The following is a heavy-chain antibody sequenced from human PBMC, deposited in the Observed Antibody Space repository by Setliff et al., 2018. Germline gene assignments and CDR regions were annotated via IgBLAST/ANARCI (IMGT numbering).Heavy chain of an antibody. CDR1: GFTFSSYA. CDR3: TTAPLAAASTC. Sequence: PGGSLRLSCAASGFTFSSYAMSWVRQAPGKGLEWVSAISGSGVSTYYADSVKGRFTISRDNSKNTLYLQMNSLKTEDTAVYYCTTAPLAAASTCWGQGTLVTVSS. J-gene: IGHJ4*02. V-gene: IGHV3-23*01. CDR2: ISGSGVST. D-gene: IGHD6-13*01.